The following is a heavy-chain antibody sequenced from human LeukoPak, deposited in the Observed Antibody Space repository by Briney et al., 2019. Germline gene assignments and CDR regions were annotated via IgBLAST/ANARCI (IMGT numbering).Heavy chain of an antibody. D-gene: IGHD3-16*02. V-gene: IGHV4-31*03. CDR2: IYYSGST. CDR1: GGSISSGGYY. J-gene: IGHJ4*02. CDR3: ARGRITFGGVIVSGPRFDY. Sequence: SETLSLTCTVSGGSISSGGYYWSWIRQHPGKGLEWIGYIYYSGSTYYNPSLKSRVTISVDTSKNQFSLKLSSVTAADTAVYYCARGRITFGGVIVSGPRFDYWGQGTLVTVSS.